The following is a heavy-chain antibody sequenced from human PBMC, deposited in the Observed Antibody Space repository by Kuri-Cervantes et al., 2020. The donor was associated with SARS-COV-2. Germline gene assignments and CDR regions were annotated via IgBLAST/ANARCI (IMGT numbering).Heavy chain of an antibody. J-gene: IGHJ6*02. CDR2: IYYSGST. CDR3: ARDGGAARDDYYGMDV. D-gene: IGHD4-17*01. V-gene: IGHV4-59*01. CDR1: GGSISRYY. Sequence: AGSLRLSCTVSGGSISRYYWSWIRQPPGKGLEWIGYIYYSGSTNYNPSLKSRATISVDKSKNQFSLKLSSVTAADTAVYYCARDGGAARDDYYGMDVWGQGATVTVSS.